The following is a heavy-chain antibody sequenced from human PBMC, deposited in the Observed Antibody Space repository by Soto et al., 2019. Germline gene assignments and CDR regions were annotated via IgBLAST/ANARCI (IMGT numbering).Heavy chain of an antibody. J-gene: IGHJ2*01. CDR2: ISGSGGST. CDR3: AKDIDDSSWPGGWSFDL. V-gene: IGHV3-23*01. Sequence: EVQLLESGGGLVQPGGSLRLSCAASGFTFSSYAMSWVRQAPGKGLEWVSAISGSGGSTYYADSVKGRFTISRDNSKNTLYLQMNSMRAEDPAVYYCAKDIDDSSWPGGWSFDLWGRGTLVTVSS. D-gene: IGHD3-22*01. CDR1: GFTFSSYA.